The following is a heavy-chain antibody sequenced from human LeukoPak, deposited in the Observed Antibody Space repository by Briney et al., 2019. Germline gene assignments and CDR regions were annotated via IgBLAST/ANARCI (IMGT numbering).Heavy chain of an antibody. D-gene: IGHD3-22*01. J-gene: IGHJ3*02. CDR1: GLTLSSYS. CDR3: AIDSGVVVVTLDI. Sequence: GGSLRLSCAPSGLTLSSYSMNWARQAPGKGLEWVSSISSSISYIYYADSVKGRFTISRDNSKNTLYLQRNSLRAEDTAEYYCAIDSGVVVVTLDIWGQGTMVTVSS. CDR2: ISSSISYI. V-gene: IGHV3-21*01.